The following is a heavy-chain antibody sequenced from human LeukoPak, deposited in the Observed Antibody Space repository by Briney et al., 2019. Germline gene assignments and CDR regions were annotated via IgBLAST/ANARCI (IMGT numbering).Heavy chain of an antibody. Sequence: GASVKVSCKASGYTFTSYGISWVRQAPGQGLEWMGWISAYNGNTNYAQKLQGRVTMTTDTSTSTAYMELSRLRSDDTAVYYCARDFPYCTNGVCYYFDYWGQGTLVTVSS. J-gene: IGHJ4*02. CDR2: ISAYNGNT. D-gene: IGHD2-8*01. CDR3: ARDFPYCTNGVCYYFDY. V-gene: IGHV1-18*01. CDR1: GYTFTSYG.